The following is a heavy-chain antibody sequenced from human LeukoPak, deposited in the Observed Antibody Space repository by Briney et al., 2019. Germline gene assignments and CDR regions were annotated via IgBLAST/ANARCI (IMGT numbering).Heavy chain of an antibody. Sequence: SETLSLTCAVYGGSFSGYYWSWIRQPPGKGLEWIGEINHSGSTNYNPSLKSRVTISVDTSKNQFSLKLSSVTGADTAVYYCARGNSSSWCFDYWGQGTLVTDSS. J-gene: IGHJ4*02. CDR3: ARGNSSSWCFDY. CDR2: INHSGST. D-gene: IGHD6-13*01. V-gene: IGHV4-34*01. CDR1: GGSFSGYY.